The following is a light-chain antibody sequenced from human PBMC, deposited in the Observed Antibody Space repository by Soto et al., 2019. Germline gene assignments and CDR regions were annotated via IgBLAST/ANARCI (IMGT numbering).Light chain of an antibody. CDR1: QNINKY. CDR3: QQSFDTPLY. J-gene: IGKJ4*01. Sequence: DIQMTQSPSSLSASVGDRVTISCRASQNINKYLNWYQQKPGSVPTLLIYAASTLQGGVPSRFNGSGFGTDFTVTISNXQPEDFATYYCQQSFDTPLYFGGGTKVDIK. V-gene: IGKV1-39*01. CDR2: AAS.